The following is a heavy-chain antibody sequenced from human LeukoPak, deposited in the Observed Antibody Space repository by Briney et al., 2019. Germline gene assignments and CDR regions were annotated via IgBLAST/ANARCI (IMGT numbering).Heavy chain of an antibody. CDR3: ARVGSRADYGDSRYYYYYYGMDV. Sequence: GGSLRLSCAASGFTFSDFAMTWVRQAPGKGLEWVSAIRGGGDSTSYADSGKGRFTISRDNSKNTLYLQMNSLRAEDTAVYYCARVGSRADYGDSRYYYYYYGMDVWGQGTTVTVSS. J-gene: IGHJ6*02. CDR2: IRGGGDST. CDR1: GFTFSDFA. V-gene: IGHV3-23*01. D-gene: IGHD4-17*01.